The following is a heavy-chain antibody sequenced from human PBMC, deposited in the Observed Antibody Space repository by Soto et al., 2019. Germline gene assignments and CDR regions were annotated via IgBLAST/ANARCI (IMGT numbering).Heavy chain of an antibody. CDR3: ARDGCSGPTFYPSGGMAV. V-gene: IGHV3-33*01. D-gene: IGHD2-15*01. CDR1: GLTFSTNG. J-gene: IGHJ6*02. CDR2: IWYDGSYK. Sequence: QVQLVESGGGVVQPGRSLRLSCAASGLTFSTNGMHWVRQAPGKGLEWVAVIWYDGSYKNYADSVKGRFTISRDNSKNTLYLQMNSLRVDDTAVYYCARDGCSGPTFYPSGGMAVWGQGTTVTVSS.